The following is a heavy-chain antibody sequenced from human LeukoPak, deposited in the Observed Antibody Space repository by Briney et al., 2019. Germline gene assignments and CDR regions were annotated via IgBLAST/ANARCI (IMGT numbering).Heavy chain of an antibody. J-gene: IGHJ1*01. Sequence: ASVKVSCKASGYTFTSYGISRVRQAPGQGLEWMGGIIPIFGTANYAQKFQGRVTITTDESTSTAYMELSSLRSEDTAVYYCARNSYDSSGYYSKYFQHWGQGTLVTVSS. CDR2: IIPIFGTA. CDR3: ARNSYDSSGYYSKYFQH. V-gene: IGHV1-69*05. CDR1: GYTFTSYG. D-gene: IGHD3-22*01.